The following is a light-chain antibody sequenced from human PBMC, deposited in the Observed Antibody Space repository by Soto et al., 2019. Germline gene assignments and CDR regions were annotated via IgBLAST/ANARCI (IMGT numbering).Light chain of an antibody. Sequence: DIQMTQSPSTLSASVGDRVTIACRASQNIGTWLAWYQQKPGKAPKLLIYKASTLESGVPSRFSGSASGTEFTLTISSLQPDDFATYYCQHYYGFPYTFGQGTKVEIK. J-gene: IGKJ2*01. V-gene: IGKV1-5*03. CDR3: QHYYGFPYT. CDR1: QNIGTW. CDR2: KAS.